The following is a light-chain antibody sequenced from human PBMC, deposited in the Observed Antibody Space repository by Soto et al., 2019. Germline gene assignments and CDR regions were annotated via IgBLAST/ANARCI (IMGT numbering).Light chain of an antibody. CDR3: QQYGSSPLT. CDR2: GAS. Sequence: IVLTQSPGTLSLSRGERATLSCRASQSVSNNYLAWYQQKPGQAPRLLIYGASNRATGIPDRFSGSGSGTDFTLTISRLGPEDFAVYYCQQYGSSPLTFGQGTRLEIK. V-gene: IGKV3-20*01. CDR1: QSVSNNY. J-gene: IGKJ5*01.